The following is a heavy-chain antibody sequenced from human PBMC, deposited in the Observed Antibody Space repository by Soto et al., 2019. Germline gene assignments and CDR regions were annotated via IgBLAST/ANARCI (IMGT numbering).Heavy chain of an antibody. CDR1: GGTFSSYA. Sequence: ASVKVSCKASGGTFSSYAISWVRQAPGQGLEWMGGIIPIFGTANYAQKFQGRVTITADESTSTAYMELSSLRSEDTAVYYCAIWSGYRWLFDYWGQGTLVTVSS. D-gene: IGHD3-3*01. CDR2: IIPIFGTA. CDR3: AIWSGYRWLFDY. J-gene: IGHJ4*02. V-gene: IGHV1-69*13.